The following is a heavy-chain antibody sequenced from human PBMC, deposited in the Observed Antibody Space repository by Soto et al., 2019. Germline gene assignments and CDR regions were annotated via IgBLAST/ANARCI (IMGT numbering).Heavy chain of an antibody. CDR2: ISAGGGSP. D-gene: IGHD6-6*01. Sequence: EVQLLESGGGLVQPGGSLRHSCAASGYSFSTYAMSWVRQAPGKGLEWVSGISAGGGSPFIADSVKGRFIISRDNAKDTLYLQMNSLTGEDTAIYYCVKHAEYQLVSWFDPWGQGTLVTVSS. CDR1: GYSFSTYA. V-gene: IGHV3-23*01. J-gene: IGHJ5*02. CDR3: VKHAEYQLVSWFDP.